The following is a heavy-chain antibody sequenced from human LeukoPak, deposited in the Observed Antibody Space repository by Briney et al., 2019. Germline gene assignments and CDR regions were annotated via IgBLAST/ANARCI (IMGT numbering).Heavy chain of an antibody. J-gene: IGHJ5*02. Sequence: SETLSLTCAVYGGSFSGYYWSWIRQPPGKGLEWIGEINHSGSTNYNPSLKSRVTISVDTSKNQFSLKLSSVTAADTAVYYCARVEPHIVVVPAAPRYWFDPWGQGTLVTVSS. V-gene: IGHV4-34*01. CDR2: INHSGST. D-gene: IGHD2-2*01. CDR1: GGSFSGYY. CDR3: ARVEPHIVVVPAAPRYWFDP.